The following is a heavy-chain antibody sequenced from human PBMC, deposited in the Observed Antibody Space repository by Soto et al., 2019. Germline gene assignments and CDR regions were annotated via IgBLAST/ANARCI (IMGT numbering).Heavy chain of an antibody. CDR2: IKQDGSEK. J-gene: IGHJ6*02. CDR3: ARDLLAVAGTVGYYYYGMDV. V-gene: IGHV3-7*03. Sequence: GGSLRLSCAASGFTFSSYWMSWVRQAPGKGLEWVANIKQDGSEKYYVDSMKGRFTISRDNAKNSLYLQMNSLRAEDTAVYYCARDLLAVAGTVGYYYYGMDVWGQGTTVTVSS. D-gene: IGHD6-19*01. CDR1: GFTFSSYW.